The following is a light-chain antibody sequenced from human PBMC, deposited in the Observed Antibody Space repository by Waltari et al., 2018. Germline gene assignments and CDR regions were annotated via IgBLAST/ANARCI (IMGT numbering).Light chain of an antibody. V-gene: IGKV1-33*01. Sequence: DIQMTQSPSSLSASVGDRVTITCQATQDISKSLSWFQQKPGEAPRLLIYDASNLETGVPSRFSGGGSGTDFSFSISNLQPEDFATYYCQQYDNLPLTFGGGTKVEIK. CDR1: QDISKS. CDR3: QQYDNLPLT. CDR2: DAS. J-gene: IGKJ4*01.